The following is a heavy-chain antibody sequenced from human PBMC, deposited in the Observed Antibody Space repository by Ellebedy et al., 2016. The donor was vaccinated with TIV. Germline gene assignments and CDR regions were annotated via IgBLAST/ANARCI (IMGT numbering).Heavy chain of an antibody. V-gene: IGHV1-69*13. CDR1: GYTFSNSG. D-gene: IGHD3-9*01. J-gene: IGHJ4*02. CDR2: IIPIFGTA. CDR3: ARGELRGGLVRYFDWLPFDY. Sequence: SVKVSXXASGYTFSNSGITWVRQAPGQGLEWMGGIIPIFGTANYTQKFQGRVTITADESTSTAYMELSSLRSEDTAVYYCARGELRGGLVRYFDWLPFDYWGQGTLVTVSS.